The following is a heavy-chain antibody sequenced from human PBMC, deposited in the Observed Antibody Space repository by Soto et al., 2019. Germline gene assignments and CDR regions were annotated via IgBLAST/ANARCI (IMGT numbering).Heavy chain of an antibody. Sequence: PSETLSLTCTVSGGSISSYYWSWIRQPPGKGLEWIGYIYYSGSTNYNPSLKSRVTISVDTSKNQFSLKLSSVTAADTAVYYCARAAGGSSWYFALFDPWGQGTLVTVSS. CDR2: IYYSGST. D-gene: IGHD6-13*01. V-gene: IGHV4-59*01. CDR3: ARAAGGSSWYFALFDP. CDR1: GGSISSYY. J-gene: IGHJ5*02.